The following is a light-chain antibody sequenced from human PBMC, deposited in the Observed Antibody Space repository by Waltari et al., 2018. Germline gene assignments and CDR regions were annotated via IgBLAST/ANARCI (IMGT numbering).Light chain of an antibody. CDR1: SSDVGGYNY. J-gene: IGLJ2*01. CDR3: SSYGGGNYVV. Sequence: QSALTQPPSASGSPGQSVTISCTGTSSDVGGYNYVSWYQQHPGKAPKLMIYEVTKRPSGVPGRFSGSKSDNTSSLTVSGLQTEDEADYYCSSYGGGNYVVFGGGTKLTVL. V-gene: IGLV2-8*01. CDR2: EVT.